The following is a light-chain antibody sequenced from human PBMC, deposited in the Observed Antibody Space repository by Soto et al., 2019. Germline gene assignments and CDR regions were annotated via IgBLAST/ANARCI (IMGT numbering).Light chain of an antibody. CDR3: QQYYSTPPWT. CDR2: WAS. Sequence: DIVMTQSPDSLAVSLGERATINCKSSQSVLYSSNTKNYLAWYQQKPGQPPKLLIYWASTRESGVPDRFSGSGSGTDFTLTISSLQAEEGAVYDCQQYYSTPPWTFGQGTKVEIK. J-gene: IGKJ1*01. V-gene: IGKV4-1*01. CDR1: QSVLYSSNTKNY.